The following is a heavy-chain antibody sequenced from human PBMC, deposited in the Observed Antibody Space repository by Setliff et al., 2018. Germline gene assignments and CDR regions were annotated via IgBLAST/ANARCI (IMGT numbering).Heavy chain of an antibody. Sequence: ASVKVSCKASGYNFSSYGISYGITWVRQAPGQGLEWMGWTSNNNAKTHYAQKFQGRVTLTTDTPTNTAYMEMGGLRSDDTAVYYCARVGQQLVSGDYWGQGTLVTVSS. V-gene: IGHV1-18*01. CDR3: ARVGQQLVSGDY. CDR1: GYNFSSYG. D-gene: IGHD6-13*01. CDR2: TSNNNAKT. J-gene: IGHJ4*02.